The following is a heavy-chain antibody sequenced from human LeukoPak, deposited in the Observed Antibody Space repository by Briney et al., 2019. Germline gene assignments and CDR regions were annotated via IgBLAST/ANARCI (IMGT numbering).Heavy chain of an antibody. CDR3: ARDLGISGWYAPPLGYFDY. CDR2: INPKSGGT. D-gene: IGHD6-19*01. Sequence: ASVKVSCKASGYTFTGYCMHWVRQAPGQGLEWMGWINPKSGGTNYAQKFQGRVTMTRDTSVSTTYMELSRLRSDDTAVYYCARDLGISGWYAPPLGYFDYWGQGTLVTVSS. V-gene: IGHV1-2*02. J-gene: IGHJ4*02. CDR1: GYTFTGYC.